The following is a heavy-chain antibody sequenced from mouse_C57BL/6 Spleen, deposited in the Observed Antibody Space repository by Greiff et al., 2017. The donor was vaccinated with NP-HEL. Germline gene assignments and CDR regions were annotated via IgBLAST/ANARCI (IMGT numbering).Heavy chain of an antibody. Sequence: VQLQQSGAELVKPGASVKISCKASGYAFSSYWMNWVKQRPGKGLEWIGQIYPGDGDTNYNGKFKGKATLTADKSSSTAYMQLSSLTSEDSAVYFCARLGYDYDNYWYFDVWGTGTTVTVSS. V-gene: IGHV1-80*01. CDR1: GYAFSSYW. D-gene: IGHD2-4*01. CDR3: ARLGYDYDNYWYFDV. CDR2: IYPGDGDT. J-gene: IGHJ1*03.